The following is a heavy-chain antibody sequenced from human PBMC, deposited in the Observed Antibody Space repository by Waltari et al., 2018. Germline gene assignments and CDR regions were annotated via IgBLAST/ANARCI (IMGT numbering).Heavy chain of an antibody. CDR1: GGSITTNNYY. J-gene: IGHJ5*02. D-gene: IGHD2-15*01. CDR3: TKRGNSRTSFNYFDP. V-gene: IGHV4-39*01. CDR2: IHHGERT. Sequence: QLQVQESGSGLWRPSETLSLTGSVSGGSITTNNYYWAWIRQSQEKGLEELGSIHHGERTYYRLCFRERLFLSVAASKSQFSLRLTAVTAADTGIYYCTKRGNSRTSFNYFDPWGPWSLATVSS.